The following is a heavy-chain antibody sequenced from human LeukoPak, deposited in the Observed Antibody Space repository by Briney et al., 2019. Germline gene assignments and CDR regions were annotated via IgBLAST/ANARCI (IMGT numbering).Heavy chain of an antibody. V-gene: IGHV3-21*01. CDR2: ISSSSSYI. CDR1: GFTFSSYS. Sequence: PGGSLRLSCAASGFTFSSYSMNWVRQAPGKGLEWVSSISSSSSYIYYADSVKGRFTISRDNAKNSLYLQMNSLRAEDTAVYYCARSVSLYYYDSSGFNFDYWGQGTLVTVSS. CDR3: ARSVSLYYYDSSGFNFDY. J-gene: IGHJ4*02. D-gene: IGHD3-22*01.